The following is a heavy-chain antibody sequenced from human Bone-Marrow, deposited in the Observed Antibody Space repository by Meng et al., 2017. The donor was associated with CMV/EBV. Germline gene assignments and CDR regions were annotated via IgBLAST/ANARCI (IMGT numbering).Heavy chain of an antibody. J-gene: IGHJ6*02. V-gene: IGHV3-20*04. CDR1: GFTFDHYG. CDR2: INWDGGIT. D-gene: IGHD5-12*01. CDR3: ARTQWLPIPQNYYRYYGMDV. Sequence: LSLTCAASGFTFDHYGMTWVRRVPGKGLQWVLSINWDGGITEYAESVKGRFTISRDNAKNSLHLQMNSLRAEDTAFYYCARTQWLPIPQNYYRYYGMDVWGQGTTVTVSS.